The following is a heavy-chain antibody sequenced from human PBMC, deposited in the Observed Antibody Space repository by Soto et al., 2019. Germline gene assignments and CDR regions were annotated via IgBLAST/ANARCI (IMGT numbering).Heavy chain of an antibody. CDR2: MNPNSGNT. D-gene: IGHD4-17*01. CDR1: GYTFTSYY. V-gene: IGHV1-8*01. CDR3: ARGSTVTWAYYYYYYMDV. Sequence: ASVKVSCKASGYTFTSYYINWVRQATGQGLEWMGWMNPNSGNTGYAQKFQGRVTMTRNTSISTAYMELSSLRSEDTAVYYCARGSTVTWAYYYYYYMDVWGKGTTVTAP. J-gene: IGHJ6*03.